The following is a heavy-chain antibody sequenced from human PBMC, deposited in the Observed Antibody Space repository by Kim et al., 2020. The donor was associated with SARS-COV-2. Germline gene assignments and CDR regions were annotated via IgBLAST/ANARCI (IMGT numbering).Heavy chain of an antibody. CDR2: IYPGDSDT. Sequence: GESLKISCKGSGYSFTSYWIGWVRQMPGKGLEWMGIIYPGDSDTRYSPSFQGQVTISADKSISTAYLQWSSLKASDTAMYYCARRQAATYYYDSSDRPFDYWGQGTLVTVSS. V-gene: IGHV5-51*01. CDR3: ARRQAATYYYDSSDRPFDY. D-gene: IGHD3-22*01. CDR1: GYSFTSYW. J-gene: IGHJ4*02.